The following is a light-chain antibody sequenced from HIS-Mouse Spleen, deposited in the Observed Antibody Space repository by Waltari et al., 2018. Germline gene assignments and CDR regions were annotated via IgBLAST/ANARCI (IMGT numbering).Light chain of an antibody. CDR2: WAS. Sequence: DIVMTLSPDSLAVSLGERATSNCKSSQSVLYNSNNKNYLAWYQQKPGQPPKLLIYWASTRESGVPDRFSGSGSGTDFTLTISSLQAEDVAVYYCQQYYSTPYTFGQGTKLEIK. CDR3: QQYYSTPYT. J-gene: IGKJ2*01. CDR1: QSVLYNSNNKNY. V-gene: IGKV4-1*01.